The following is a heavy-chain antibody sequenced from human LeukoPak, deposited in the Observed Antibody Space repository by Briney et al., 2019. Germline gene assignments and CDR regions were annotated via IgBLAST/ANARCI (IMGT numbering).Heavy chain of an antibody. D-gene: IGHD2-2*01. CDR1: GYTFTSYY. Sequence: PGASVKVSCEASGYTFTSYYMHWVRQAPGQGLEWMGIINPSGGSTSYAQKFQGRVTMTRDTSTSTVYMELSSLRSEDTAVYYCARRYCSSTSCHVDAFDIWGQGTMVTVSS. V-gene: IGHV1-46*03. CDR2: INPSGGST. CDR3: ARRYCSSTSCHVDAFDI. J-gene: IGHJ3*02.